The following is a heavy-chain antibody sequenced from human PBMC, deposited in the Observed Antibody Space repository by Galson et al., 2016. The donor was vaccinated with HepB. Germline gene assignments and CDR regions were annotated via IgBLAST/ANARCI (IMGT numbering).Heavy chain of an antibody. CDR3: FTPSPVYFGDAGHYNFGMDV. Sequence: SLRLSCAASGFTFDDSAMHWVRQPPGKGLQYVSLITNEGHNTYYADSVKGRFTISRDNSKNILFLHMAGLRVEDTAVYYCFTPSPVYFGDAGHYNFGMDVWGRGTAVTVSS. J-gene: IGHJ6*02. D-gene: IGHD3-9*01. CDR2: ITNEGHNT. CDR1: GFTFDDSA. V-gene: IGHV3-64*04.